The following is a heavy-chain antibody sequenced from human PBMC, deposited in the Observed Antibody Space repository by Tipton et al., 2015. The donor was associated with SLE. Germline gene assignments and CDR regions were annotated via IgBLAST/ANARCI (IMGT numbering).Heavy chain of an antibody. CDR3: ARVRVERGFDY. CDR1: GFTFSSYS. CDR2: ISSSSSTI. D-gene: IGHD1-1*01. Sequence: SLRLSCAASGFTFSSYSMNWVRQAPGKGLEWVSYISSSSSTIYYADSVKGRFTISRDNAKNSLYLQMNSLRAEDTAVYYCARVRVERGFDYWGQGTLVTVSS. V-gene: IGHV3-48*01. J-gene: IGHJ4*02.